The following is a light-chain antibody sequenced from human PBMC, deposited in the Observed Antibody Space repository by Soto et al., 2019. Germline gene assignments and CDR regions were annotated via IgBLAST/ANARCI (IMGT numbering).Light chain of an antibody. CDR2: EVT. CDR1: SSDVGRYNS. CDR3: SSYTGGNPSYV. V-gene: IGLV2-8*01. J-gene: IGLJ1*01. Sequence: QSVLTQPPSASGSPGQSVTISCTGTSSDVGRYNSVSWYQQQPGKAPKLMIYEVTIRPSGVSDRFSGSKSGNTASLTVSGLQAEDEADYYCSSYTGGNPSYVFGTGTKVTVL.